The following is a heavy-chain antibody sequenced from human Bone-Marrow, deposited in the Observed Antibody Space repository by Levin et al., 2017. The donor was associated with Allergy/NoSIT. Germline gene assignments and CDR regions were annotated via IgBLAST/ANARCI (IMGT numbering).Heavy chain of an antibody. V-gene: IGHV3-33*01. J-gene: IGHJ4*02. CDR3: ARDRDYGDYGIDY. Sequence: GESLKISCAASGFIFSNYGIHWVRQAPGRALEWVASIWNVGNDKYYADSVKGRFTIYRDNYKNTVFLQMNSLRAEDTALYYCARDRDYGDYGIDYWGQGTLVTVSS. D-gene: IGHD4-17*01. CDR2: IWNVGNDK. CDR1: GFIFSNYG.